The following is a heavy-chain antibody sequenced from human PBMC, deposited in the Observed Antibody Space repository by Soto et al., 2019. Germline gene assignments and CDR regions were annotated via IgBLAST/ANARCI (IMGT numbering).Heavy chain of an antibody. CDR1: GFTFNTYW. CDR2: IKEDGSEK. J-gene: IGHJ4*02. Sequence: PGGSLRLSWAASGFTFNTYWMSWVRQAPGKGLEWVANIKEDGSEKYYLDSVKGRFTISRDNAKNSLYLQMDSLRAEDTAMYYCARDRAVSDTTPFIYWGQGTLVTVSS. D-gene: IGHD1-1*01. V-gene: IGHV3-7*01. CDR3: ARDRAVSDTTPFIY.